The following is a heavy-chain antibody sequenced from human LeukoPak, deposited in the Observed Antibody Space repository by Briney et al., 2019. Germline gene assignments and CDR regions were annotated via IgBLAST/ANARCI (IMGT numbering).Heavy chain of an antibody. Sequence: PGGSLRLSCAASGFTFSSYAMSWVRHAPGKGLEWVSGINWNGGSTGYADSVKGRFTISRDNAKNSLYLQMNSLRAEDTAVYYCARSGDDNDAFDIWGQGTMVTVSS. J-gene: IGHJ3*02. CDR3: ARSGDDNDAFDI. V-gene: IGHV3-20*04. D-gene: IGHD4-17*01. CDR2: INWNGGST. CDR1: GFTFSSYA.